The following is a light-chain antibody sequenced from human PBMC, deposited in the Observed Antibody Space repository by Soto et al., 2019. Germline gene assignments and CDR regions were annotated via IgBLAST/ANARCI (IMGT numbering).Light chain of an antibody. CDR1: QSVSSY. CDR2: DTS. V-gene: IGKV3-20*01. CDR3: QQYGSSPLT. Sequence: EIVLTQSPGTLSLSVRERVTLSCRASQSVSSYLAWYQQTPGQAPRLLIYDTSNRATGTPDRFSGSGSGTDFTLTISRLEPEDFTEYYCQQYGSSPLTFGGGTTVEIK. J-gene: IGKJ4*02.